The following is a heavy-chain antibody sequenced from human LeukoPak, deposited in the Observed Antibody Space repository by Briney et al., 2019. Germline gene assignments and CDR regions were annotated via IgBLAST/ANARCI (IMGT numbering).Heavy chain of an antibody. Sequence: ASVKVSCKASGYTFSGYYMHWVRQAPGQGLEWMAWINPKNGDTNYAQKFQGRVTLTRDTSISTAYMELSSLNSDDTAVYYCAKDFSGRSYYDFWSGYSVFDYWGQGTLVTVSS. V-gene: IGHV1-2*02. D-gene: IGHD3-3*01. J-gene: IGHJ4*02. CDR2: INPKNGDT. CDR3: AKDFSGRSYYDFWSGYSVFDY. CDR1: GYTFSGYY.